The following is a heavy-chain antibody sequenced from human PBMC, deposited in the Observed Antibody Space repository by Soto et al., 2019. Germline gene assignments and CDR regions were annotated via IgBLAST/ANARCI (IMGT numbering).Heavy chain of an antibody. CDR2: ISGSSSNT. D-gene: IGHD3-10*01. V-gene: IGHV3-23*01. CDR1: GFTFSSYV. CDR3: AHPYYSGSSYYGIDV. Sequence: EVQLLESGGGLVQPGGSLRLSCAASGFTFSSYVMNWVRQAPGKGLEWVSGISGSSSNTYYADPVKGRFTISRDNSNDTLYLKMNSLRAEDTAVYYCAHPYYSGSSYYGIDVWGRGTTVTVSS. J-gene: IGHJ6*02.